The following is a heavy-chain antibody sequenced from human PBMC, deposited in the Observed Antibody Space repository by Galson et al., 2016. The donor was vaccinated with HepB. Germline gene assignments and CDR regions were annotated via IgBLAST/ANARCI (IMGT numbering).Heavy chain of an antibody. J-gene: IGHJ4*02. Sequence: SLRLSCAASGFTFRSYGMHWVRQAPGKGLEWVAVIWYDGSNKYYADSVKGRFTISRDNARNSLYLQMNSLRAEDTAVYYCARDGSGWLFDSWGQGTLVTVSS. D-gene: IGHD6-19*01. CDR1: GFTFRSYG. CDR3: ARDGSGWLFDS. CDR2: IWYDGSNK. V-gene: IGHV3-33*01.